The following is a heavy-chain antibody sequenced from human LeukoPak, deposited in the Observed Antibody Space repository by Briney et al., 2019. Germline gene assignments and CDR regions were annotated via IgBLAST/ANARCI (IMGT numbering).Heavy chain of an antibody. J-gene: IGHJ5*02. V-gene: IGHV1-18*01. CDR3: AKDYAIEVRLHAFDP. Sequence: ASVKVSCKAAGYTFSNFGISWVRQAPGQGLEWMGWISGYNGETNYAQKFQGRVTMTTDTSGNTAYMEVKSLRSDDTAVYYCAKDYAIEVRLHAFDPWGQGTLVIVSS. D-gene: IGHD2-8*01. CDR1: GYTFSNFG. CDR2: ISGYNGET.